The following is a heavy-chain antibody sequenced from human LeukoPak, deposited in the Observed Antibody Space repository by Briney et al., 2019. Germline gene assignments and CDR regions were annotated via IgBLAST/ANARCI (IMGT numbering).Heavy chain of an antibody. Sequence: ASVKVSCKASGYTFSNYGISWVRQAPGQGLEYMGWISAHNGNTNYAQKLQDRVTMTTDTSTGTAYMELKSVRSDDTAVYYCAGEGYCSGVSCYPGVPDYWGQGTLVTVSS. V-gene: IGHV1-18*01. CDR2: ISAHNGNT. CDR3: AGEGYCSGVSCYPGVPDY. J-gene: IGHJ4*02. CDR1: GYTFSNYG. D-gene: IGHD2-15*01.